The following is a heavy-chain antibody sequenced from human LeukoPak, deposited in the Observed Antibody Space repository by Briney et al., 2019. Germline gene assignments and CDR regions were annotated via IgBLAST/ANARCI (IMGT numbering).Heavy chain of an antibody. Sequence: ASVKVSCKASVGTFSSYAISWVRQAPGQGLEWMGGIIPIFGTANYAQKFQGRVTITADESTSTAYMELSSLRSEDTAVYYCARTGPTTVVTLGYYYYYGMDVWGQGTTVTVSS. CDR2: IIPIFGTA. V-gene: IGHV1-69*13. CDR3: ARTGPTTVVTLGYYYYYGMDV. D-gene: IGHD4-23*01. CDR1: VGTFSSYA. J-gene: IGHJ6*02.